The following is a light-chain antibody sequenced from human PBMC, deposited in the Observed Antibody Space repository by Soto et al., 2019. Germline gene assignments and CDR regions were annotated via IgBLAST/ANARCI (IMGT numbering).Light chain of an antibody. J-gene: IGKJ1*01. CDR3: QQYNNWPWT. V-gene: IGKV3-15*01. Sequence: EIVMTQSPATLSVSPGGRATLSCRASQSIGDTLAWYQQKPGQAPRLLIYGASTRAPGFPARFSGSGSGTDFTLTISSLQSEDFAVYYCQQYNNWPWTFGQGTKVDI. CDR2: GAS. CDR1: QSIGDT.